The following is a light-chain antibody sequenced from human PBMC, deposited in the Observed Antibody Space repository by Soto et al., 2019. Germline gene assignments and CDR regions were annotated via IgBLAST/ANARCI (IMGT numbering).Light chain of an antibody. J-gene: IGLJ3*02. Sequence: QSVLTQPASVSGSPGQSITISCTGTSSDVGSYNLVSWYQQHPGKAPKLMIYEVSKRPSGVSNRFSGSKSGNTASLAISGLQAEDEADYYCCSYAGSSTLVFGGGTQLTV. CDR3: CSYAGSSTLV. CDR1: SSDVGSYNL. CDR2: EVS. V-gene: IGLV2-23*02.